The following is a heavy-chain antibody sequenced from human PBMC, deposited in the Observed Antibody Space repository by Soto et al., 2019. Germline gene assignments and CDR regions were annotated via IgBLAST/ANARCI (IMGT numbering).Heavy chain of an antibody. CDR1: GFTFSDYW. CDR3: ARVAVAAPRSWYFDL. CDR2: IRWDGSST. Sequence: EVQLVESGGGLVQPGGSRRLSCAASGFTFSDYWMHWFRQAPGKGLVWVSRIRWDGSSTSHADSVKGRLTISRDNAKDTLYLQMNSLTVEDTAIYYCARVAVAAPRSWYFDLWGRGTLVTVSS. J-gene: IGHJ2*01. V-gene: IGHV3-74*01. D-gene: IGHD6-13*01.